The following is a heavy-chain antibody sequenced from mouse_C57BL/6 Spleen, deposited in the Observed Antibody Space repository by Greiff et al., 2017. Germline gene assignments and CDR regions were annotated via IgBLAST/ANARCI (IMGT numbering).Heavy chain of an antibody. Sequence: QVQLQQSGAELVKPGASVKMSCKASGYTFTSYWITLVKQRPGQGLEWIGDIYPGSGSTNYNEKFKSKATLTVDTSSSTAYMQLSSLTSEDSAVYYCASRGQTGTGDYWGQGTTLTVSS. CDR2: IYPGSGST. V-gene: IGHV1-55*01. D-gene: IGHD4-1*01. CDR3: ASRGQTGTGDY. J-gene: IGHJ2*01. CDR1: GYTFTSYW.